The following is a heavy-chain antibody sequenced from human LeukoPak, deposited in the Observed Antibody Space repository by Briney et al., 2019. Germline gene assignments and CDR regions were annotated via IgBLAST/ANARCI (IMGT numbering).Heavy chain of an antibody. CDR2: MNPNSGNT. CDR1: GYTFTSYD. J-gene: IGHJ5*02. CDR3: ARGGYSGYGVTTPFDP. Sequence: ASVKVSRKASGYTFTSYDINWVRQATGQGLEWMGWMNPNSGNTGYAQKFQGRVTMTRNTSTSTAYMELSSLRSEDTAVYYCARGGYSGYGVTTPFDPWGQGTLVTVSS. D-gene: IGHD5-12*01. V-gene: IGHV1-8*01.